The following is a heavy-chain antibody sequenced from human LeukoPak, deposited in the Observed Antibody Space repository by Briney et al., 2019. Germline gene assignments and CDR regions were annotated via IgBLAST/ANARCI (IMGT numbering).Heavy chain of an antibody. Sequence: ASVKVSCKASGYTFTGYYMHWVRQAPGQGLEWMGWINPNSGGTNYAQKLQGRVTMTRDTSISTAYMELSRLRSDDTAVYYCARDRDDSSGYYYGMDVWGQGTTVTVSS. CDR2: INPNSGGT. CDR3: ARDRDDSSGYYYGMDV. V-gene: IGHV1-2*02. CDR1: GYTFTGYY. D-gene: IGHD3-22*01. J-gene: IGHJ6*02.